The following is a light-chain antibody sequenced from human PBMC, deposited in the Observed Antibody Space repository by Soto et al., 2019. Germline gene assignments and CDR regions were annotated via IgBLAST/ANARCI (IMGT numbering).Light chain of an antibody. V-gene: IGKV3-15*01. CDR1: QSISRK. Sequence: IEMTQSPATLSVSLGERATLSCRASQSISRKLAWYQRRPGQAPRLLIYDASTRASGVPARFSGSGSGTEFTLTISTLQSEDFAVYYCQQYTNWPPWTFGQGTKVEIK. CDR2: DAS. J-gene: IGKJ1*01. CDR3: QQYTNWPPWT.